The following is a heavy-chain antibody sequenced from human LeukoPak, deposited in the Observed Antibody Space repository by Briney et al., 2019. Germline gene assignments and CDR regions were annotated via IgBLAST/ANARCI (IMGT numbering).Heavy chain of an antibody. J-gene: IGHJ6*04. Sequence: PETLSLTRAVYVGSFSGYDWSWIRQPPGNGLEWIGEINHSGSTNYNPSLKSRVTISVDTSKNQFSLKLSSVTAADTAVYYCARGRDTAMGYYYGMDVWGKGTTVTVSS. V-gene: IGHV4-34*01. CDR3: ARGRDTAMGYYYGMDV. CDR2: INHSGST. CDR1: VGSFSGYD. D-gene: IGHD5-18*01.